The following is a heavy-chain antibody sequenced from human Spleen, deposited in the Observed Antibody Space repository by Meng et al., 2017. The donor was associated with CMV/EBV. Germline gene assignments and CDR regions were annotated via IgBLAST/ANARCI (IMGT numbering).Heavy chain of an antibody. CDR2: INHSGST. J-gene: IGHJ4*02. D-gene: IGHD3-22*01. CDR3: ARGRGTEGRYYYDSSGYRLDY. CDR1: YY. Sequence: YYWSWIRQPPGKGLEWIGEINHSGSTNYNPSLKSRVTISVDTSKNQFSLKLSSVTAADTAVYYCARGRGTEGRYYYDSSGYRLDYWGQGTLVTVSS. V-gene: IGHV4-34*01.